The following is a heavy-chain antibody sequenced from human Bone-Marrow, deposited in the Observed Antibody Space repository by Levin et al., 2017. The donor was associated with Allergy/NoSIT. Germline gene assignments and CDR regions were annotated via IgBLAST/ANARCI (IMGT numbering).Heavy chain of an antibody. CDR3: ARDMFVVVVPAANPAYGMDV. CDR1: GFTFSSYG. Sequence: GESLKISCAASGFTFSSYGMHWVRQAPGKGLEWVAVIWYDGSNKYYADSVKGRFTISRDNSKNTLYLQMNSLRAEDTAVYYCARDMFVVVVPAANPAYGMDVWGQGTTVTVSS. D-gene: IGHD2-2*01. CDR2: IWYDGSNK. V-gene: IGHV3-33*01. J-gene: IGHJ6*02.